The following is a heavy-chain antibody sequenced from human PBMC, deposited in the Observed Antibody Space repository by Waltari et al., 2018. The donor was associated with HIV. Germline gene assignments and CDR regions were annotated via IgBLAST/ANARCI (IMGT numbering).Heavy chain of an antibody. Sequence: EVQLLESGGGLAQPGGSLIVSCAASGFTFNTYGMNWVRQTPGKGLRGISCFGPSATTLFYAGSGKGLFTTSRDNANNSLYLQMSVLRTEDAGVYFCARDTKVAGGQVLRPLYFDYWGQGTPVSVSS. J-gene: IGHJ4*02. V-gene: IGHV3-48*01. CDR2: FGPSATTL. CDR3: ARDTKVAGGQVLRPLYFDY. D-gene: IGHD1-1*01. CDR1: GFTFNTYG.